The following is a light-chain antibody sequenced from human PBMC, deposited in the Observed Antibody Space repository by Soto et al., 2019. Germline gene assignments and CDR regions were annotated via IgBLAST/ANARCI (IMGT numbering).Light chain of an antibody. CDR3: SSFTSSSTYV. Sequence: SVLTQPASVSGSPGQSIAISCTGTSSDIGAYNYVSWYQQYPGKAPKLMIYDVSNRPSGVSDRFSGSKSGNTASLTISGLQAEDEAEYYCSSFTSSSTYVFGTGTKLTVL. J-gene: IGLJ1*01. CDR1: SSDIGAYNY. CDR2: DVS. V-gene: IGLV2-14*01.